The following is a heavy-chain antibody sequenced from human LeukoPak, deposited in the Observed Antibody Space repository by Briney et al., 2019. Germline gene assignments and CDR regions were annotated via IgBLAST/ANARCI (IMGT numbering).Heavy chain of an antibody. CDR1: GYTLTELS. J-gene: IGHJ6*03. CDR3: ATGYGSGSYQHYYYYMDV. Sequence: GASVKVSCKVSGYTLTELSMHWVRQAPGKGLEWMGGFDSEDGETIYAQKFQGRVTMTEDTSTDTAYMELSSLRSEDTAVYYCATGYGSGSYQHYYYYMDVWGKGTTVTVSS. V-gene: IGHV1-24*01. D-gene: IGHD3-10*01. CDR2: FDSEDGET.